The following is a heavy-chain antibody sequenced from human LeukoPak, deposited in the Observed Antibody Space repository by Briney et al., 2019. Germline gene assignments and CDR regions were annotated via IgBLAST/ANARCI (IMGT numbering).Heavy chain of an antibody. CDR1: GGSFSGYY. CDR2: INHSGST. Sequence: PSETLSLTCAVYGGSFSGYYWSWIRQPPGKGLEWIGEINHSGSTNYNPSLKSRVTISVDTSKNQFSLRLGSVTAADTAVYYCARDCSSSSCYLDDWSQGTLVTVSS. D-gene: IGHD2-2*01. J-gene: IGHJ4*02. V-gene: IGHV4-34*01. CDR3: ARDCSSSSCYLDD.